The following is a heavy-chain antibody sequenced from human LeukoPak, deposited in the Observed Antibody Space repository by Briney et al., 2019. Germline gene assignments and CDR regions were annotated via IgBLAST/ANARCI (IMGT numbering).Heavy chain of an antibody. J-gene: IGHJ4*02. CDR3: ARDRFGELFLNMDY. D-gene: IGHD3-10*01. CDR2: INPNSGGT. V-gene: IGHV1-2*02. CDR1: GYTFTGYY. Sequence: ASVKVSCKASGYTFTGYYMHWVRQAPGQGLEWMRWINPNSGGTNYAQKFQGRVTMTRDTSISTAYMELSRLRSDDTAVYYCARDRFGELFLNMDYWGQGTLVTVSS.